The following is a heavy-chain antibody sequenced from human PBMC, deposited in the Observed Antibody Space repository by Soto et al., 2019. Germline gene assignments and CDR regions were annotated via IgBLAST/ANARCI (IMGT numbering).Heavy chain of an antibody. CDR1: VFTFISYA. J-gene: IGHJ3*02. V-gene: IGHV3-23*01. CDR2: ISGSGGST. D-gene: IGHD5-12*01. Sequence: PGWSLRLSCASSVFTFISYAMSWVRQAPGKGLEWVSAISGSGGSTYYADSVKGRFTISRDNSKNTLYLQMNSLRAEDTAVYYCEGYGDAFDIWGQETMVTVSS. CDR3: EGYGDAFDI.